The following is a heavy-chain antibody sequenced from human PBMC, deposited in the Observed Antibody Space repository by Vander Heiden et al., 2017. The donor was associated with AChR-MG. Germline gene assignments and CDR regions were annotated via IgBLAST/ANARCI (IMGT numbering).Heavy chain of an antibody. CDR1: GLTFSSQG. CDR3: AKDCSGDCYVARLGGVFDI. D-gene: IGHD2-21*02. CDR2: ISYDVINR. J-gene: IGHJ3*02. V-gene: IGHV3-30*18. Sequence: QGQLVESGGGVGQHGRSRRPSWATSGLTFSSQGMHWARHAPGRGLELLAVISYDVINRYYTAPVKGRYTISRDNSKNTLYLPMDRLRAKATAVYFCAKDCSGDCYVARLGGVFDIWGQGTMVTVSS.